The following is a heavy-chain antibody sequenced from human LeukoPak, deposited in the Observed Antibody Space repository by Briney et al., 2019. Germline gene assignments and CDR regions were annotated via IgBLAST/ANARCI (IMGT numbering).Heavy chain of an antibody. V-gene: IGHV3-9*01. Sequence: PGRSLRLSCAASGFTFDDYAMHWVRQAPGKGLEWVSGISWNSGSIGYADSVKGRFTISRDNAKNSLYLQMNSLRAEDTALYYCANGGHTHNNWFDPWGQGTLVTVSS. D-gene: IGHD3-16*01. J-gene: IGHJ5*02. CDR2: ISWNSGSI. CDR1: GFTFDDYA. CDR3: ANGGHTHNNWFDP.